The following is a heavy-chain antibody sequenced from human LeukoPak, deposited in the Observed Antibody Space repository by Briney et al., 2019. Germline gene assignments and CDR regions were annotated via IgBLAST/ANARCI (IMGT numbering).Heavy chain of an antibody. J-gene: IGHJ4*02. CDR3: AKAIGYGDYWGEDFDY. V-gene: IGHV1-2*02. CDR2: INPNSGGT. Sequence: ASVKVSCRASGYTFTGYYMHWVRQAPGQGLEWMGWINPNSGGTNYAQKFHGRVTMTGDTSISTAYMELSRLRSDDTAVYYCAKAIGYGDYWGEDFDYWGQGTLVTVSS. D-gene: IGHD4-17*01. CDR1: GYTFTGYY.